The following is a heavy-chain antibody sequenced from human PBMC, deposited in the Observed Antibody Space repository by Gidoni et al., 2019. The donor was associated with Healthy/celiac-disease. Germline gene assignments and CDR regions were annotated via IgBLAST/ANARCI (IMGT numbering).Heavy chain of an antibody. CDR3: AKDRGGYYDSSGYWDRAFDI. J-gene: IGHJ3*02. Sequence: EVQLLESGGGLVQPGGSLRLSCAASGFTFSSYAMSWVRQAPGKGLEWVSAISGSGGSTYYADSVKGRFTISRDNSKNTLYLQMNSLRAEDTAVYYCAKDRGGYYDSSGYWDRAFDIWGQGTMVTVSS. CDR2: ISGSGGST. CDR1: GFTFSSYA. V-gene: IGHV3-23*01. D-gene: IGHD3-22*01.